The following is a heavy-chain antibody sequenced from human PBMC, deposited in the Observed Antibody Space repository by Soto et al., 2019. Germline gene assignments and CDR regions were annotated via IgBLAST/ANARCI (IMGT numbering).Heavy chain of an antibody. CDR1: GGSISSSSYY. CDR2: IYYSGST. D-gene: IGHD6-13*01. V-gene: IGHV4-39*01. CDR3: ASQSARTAAAGT. J-gene: IGHJ4*02. Sequence: SETLSLTCTVSGGSISSSSYYWGWIRQPPGKGLEWIGSIYYSGSTYYNPSLKSRVTISVDTSKNQFSLKLSSVTAADTAVYYCASQSARTAAAGTWGQGTLVTVSS.